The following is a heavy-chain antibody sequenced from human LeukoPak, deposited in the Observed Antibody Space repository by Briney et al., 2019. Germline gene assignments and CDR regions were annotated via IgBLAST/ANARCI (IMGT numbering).Heavy chain of an antibody. CDR3: ARGFQGLDV. J-gene: IGHJ6*02. CDR1: EFPFGTYW. V-gene: IGHV3-7*05. Sequence: GGSLRLSCTASEFPFGTYWMTWVRQAPGKGLEWVGNIVQDGSEKYYVDSVKGRFTISRDNTKKLLYLQMTSLRAEDTAVYYCARGFQGLDVWGQGTTVTVSS. CDR2: IVQDGSEK. D-gene: IGHD2-21*01.